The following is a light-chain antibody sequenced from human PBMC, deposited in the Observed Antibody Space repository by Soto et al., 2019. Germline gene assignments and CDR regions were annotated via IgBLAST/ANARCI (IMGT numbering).Light chain of an antibody. J-gene: IGKJ3*01. CDR1: QGIDHS. CDR2: SSS. CDR3: QEHYNGLQVA. Sequence: DIQMTQSPSSLYASVGDRVTITCRASQGIDHSLAWYQQRPGKVPNLLIYSSSTLQSGDTSRLSGSGSGTDFTLAITSLQPEDVVTFDGQEHYNGLQVAFGPGTKV. V-gene: IGKV1-27*01.